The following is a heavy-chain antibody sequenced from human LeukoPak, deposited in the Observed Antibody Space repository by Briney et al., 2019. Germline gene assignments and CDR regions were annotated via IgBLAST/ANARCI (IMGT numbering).Heavy chain of an antibody. D-gene: IGHD3-9*01. CDR1: GFTFGSYG. V-gene: IGHV3-33*01. Sequence: GMSLRLSCEGSGFTFGSYGMHWVRQAPGKGLEWVAVIWYDGSKEYYADSVKGRFTISRDNSKNTLYLQMNSLRAEDTAVYYCVRFRDTHFDYWGQGTLVTVSS. CDR2: IWYDGSKE. J-gene: IGHJ4*02. CDR3: VRFRDTHFDY.